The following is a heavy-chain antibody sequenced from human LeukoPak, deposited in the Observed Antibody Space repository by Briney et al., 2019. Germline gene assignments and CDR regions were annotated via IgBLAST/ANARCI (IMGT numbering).Heavy chain of an antibody. Sequence: GGSLRLSCASSGFIFSNYWMNWVGPARGKGVEGVANIKEDGTEKYDVAFVRGRFTISRDNAKNSLYLQLNRLRAEDMGVYYCARHWDRIRCYRDVNYWGQGTLVTVSS. CDR2: IKEDGTEK. J-gene: IGHJ4*02. CDR1: GFIFSNYW. D-gene: IGHD2-2*01. CDR3: ARHWDRIRCYRDVNY. V-gene: IGHV3-7*01.